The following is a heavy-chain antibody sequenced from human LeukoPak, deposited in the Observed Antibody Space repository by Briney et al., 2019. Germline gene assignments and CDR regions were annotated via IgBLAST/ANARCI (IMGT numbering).Heavy chain of an antibody. D-gene: IGHD2-2*01. Sequence: GRSLRLSCAASGFTFSSYAMHWVRQAPGKGLEWVAVISYDGSNKYYADSVKGRFTISRDNSKNTLYLQMNSMRAEDTAVYYCARDPYCSSTSCSSYYCYGMDVWGQGTTVTVSS. V-gene: IGHV3-30-3*01. CDR3: ARDPYCSSTSCSSYYCYGMDV. CDR2: ISYDGSNK. CDR1: GFTFSSYA. J-gene: IGHJ6*02.